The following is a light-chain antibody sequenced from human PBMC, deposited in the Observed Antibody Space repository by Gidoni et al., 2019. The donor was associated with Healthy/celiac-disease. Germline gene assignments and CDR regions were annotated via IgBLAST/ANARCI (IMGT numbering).Light chain of an antibody. CDR2: GAS. Sequence: EIVFTHSPGTLSLSPGERATLSCRASQSVSRTYLAWYQQKPGQAPRLLIYGASSRATGIPDRFSGSGSGTDFTLTISRLEPEDFAVYYCQQYGTSPRTFGQGTKVEIE. V-gene: IGKV3-20*01. CDR3: QQYGTSPRT. J-gene: IGKJ1*01. CDR1: QSVSRTY.